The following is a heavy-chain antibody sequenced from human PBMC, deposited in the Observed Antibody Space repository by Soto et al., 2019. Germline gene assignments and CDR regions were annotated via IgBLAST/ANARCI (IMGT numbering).Heavy chain of an antibody. Sequence: GGSLRLSCAASGFTFSSYSMNWVRQAPGKGLEWVSSISSSSSYIYYADSVKGRFTISRDNAKNSLYLQMNSLRAEDTAVYYCARDPPKYYYDSSGLGVFVIWGQGTMVTVPS. D-gene: IGHD3-22*01. CDR3: ARDPPKYYYDSSGLGVFVI. CDR2: ISSSSSYI. CDR1: GFTFSSYS. V-gene: IGHV3-21*01. J-gene: IGHJ3*02.